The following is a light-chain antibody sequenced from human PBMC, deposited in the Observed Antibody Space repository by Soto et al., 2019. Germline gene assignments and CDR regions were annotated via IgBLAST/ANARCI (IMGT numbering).Light chain of an antibody. Sequence: SYELTQPPSVSVSPGQTASITCSGDKLGDKYACWYQQKPGQSPVLVIYQDSKRPSGIPERFSGSNSGNTATLTISGTQAMDEADHYCQAWDGSTVVFGGGTKLTVL. CDR3: QAWDGSTVV. J-gene: IGLJ2*01. CDR2: QDS. CDR1: KLGDKY. V-gene: IGLV3-1*01.